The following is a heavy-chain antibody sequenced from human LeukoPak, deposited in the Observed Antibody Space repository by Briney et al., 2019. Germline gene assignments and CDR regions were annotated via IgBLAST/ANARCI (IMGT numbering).Heavy chain of an antibody. CDR1: GGSFSGYY. D-gene: IGHD6-6*01. CDR2: INHSGST. V-gene: IGHV4-34*01. Sequence: SETLSLTCAVYGGSFSGYYWSRIRQPPGKGLEWIGEINHSGSTNYNPSLKSRVTISVDTSKNQFSLKLSSVTAADTAVYYRARRRGIAARPGYFDYWGQGTLVTVSS. CDR3: ARRRGIAARPGYFDY. J-gene: IGHJ4*02.